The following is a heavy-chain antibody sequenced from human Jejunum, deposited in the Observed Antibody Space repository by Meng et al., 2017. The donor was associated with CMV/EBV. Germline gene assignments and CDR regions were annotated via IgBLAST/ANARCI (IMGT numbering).Heavy chain of an antibody. D-gene: IGHD2-8*01. Sequence: NWVRQAPGKGLEWLSYTSTSGTTKYYTDAVKGRFTIFRDNAKNSLYLQMNSLRAEDTAVYYCARDRYCHNGVCFAPNTYYFGMGVWGQGTTVTVSS. CDR3: ARDRYCHNGVCFAPNTYYFGMGV. J-gene: IGHJ6*02. V-gene: IGHV3-48*03. CDR2: TSTSGTTK.